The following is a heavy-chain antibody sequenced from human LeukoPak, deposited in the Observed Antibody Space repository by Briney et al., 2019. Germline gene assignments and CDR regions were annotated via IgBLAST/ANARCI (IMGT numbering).Heavy chain of an antibody. J-gene: IGHJ4*02. CDR3: ARDQGDSYYGSGSYFDY. CDR1: GGTFSGYA. CDR2: IIPIFGTA. V-gene: IGHV1-69*05. D-gene: IGHD3-10*01. Sequence: SVKVSCKASGGTFSGYAISWVRQAPGQGLEWMGGIIPIFGTANYAQKLQGRVTMTTDTSTSTAYMELRSLRSDDTAVYYCARDQGDSYYGSGSYFDYWGQGTLVTVSS.